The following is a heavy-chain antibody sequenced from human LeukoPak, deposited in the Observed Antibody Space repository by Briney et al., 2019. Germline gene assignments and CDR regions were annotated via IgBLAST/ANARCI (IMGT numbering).Heavy chain of an antibody. J-gene: IGHJ4*02. D-gene: IGHD5-24*01. CDR2: IKEDGNEK. CDR1: GFTFSSYS. Sequence: GGSLRLSCAASGFTFSSYSMNWVRQAPGKGLEWVAHIKEDGNEKYYVDSVKGRFTISRDNAKNSLYLQMNSLRAEDTAVYYCARLYLPATRFDYWGQGTLVTVSS. CDR3: ARLYLPATRFDY. V-gene: IGHV3-7*03.